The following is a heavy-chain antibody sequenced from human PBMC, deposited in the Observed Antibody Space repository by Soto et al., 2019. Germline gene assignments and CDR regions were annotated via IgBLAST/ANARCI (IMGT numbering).Heavy chain of an antibody. Sequence: PSETLSLTCTVSGGSISSYYWSWIRQPPGKGLEWIGYIYYSGSTNYNPSLKSRVTISVDTSKNQFSLKLSSVTAADTAVYYCARGYYDSSGYFRPTLYFDYWGQGTLVTVS. CDR1: GGSISSYY. D-gene: IGHD3-22*01. CDR2: IYYSGST. CDR3: ARGYYDSSGYFRPTLYFDY. V-gene: IGHV4-59*01. J-gene: IGHJ4*02.